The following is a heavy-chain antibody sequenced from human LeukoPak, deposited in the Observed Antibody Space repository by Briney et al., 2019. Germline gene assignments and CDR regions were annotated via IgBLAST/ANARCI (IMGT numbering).Heavy chain of an antibody. D-gene: IGHD2-15*01. Sequence: GGSLRLSCVVSGFTFSSDWMSWVRQAPGKGLEWVANIKHDGSEKYYVDSVKGRFTISRDNAKNSLYLQMNSLRAEDTAVYYCARENRWTHFDYWGQGTLVTVSS. J-gene: IGHJ4*02. V-gene: IGHV3-7*04. CDR3: ARENRWTHFDY. CDR1: GFTFSSDW. CDR2: IKHDGSEK.